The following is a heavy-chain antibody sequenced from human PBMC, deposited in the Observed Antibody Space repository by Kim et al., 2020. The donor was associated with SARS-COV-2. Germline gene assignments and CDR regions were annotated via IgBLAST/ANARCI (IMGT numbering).Heavy chain of an antibody. Sequence: GGSLRLSCAASGFTLRSYTMGWVRQAPGKGLEWVSAISGGGDSTHYADSAKGRFTISRDDSKSTLYLQMDSLTVEDTAVYYCAKGVNSGTYFLDCRGQGTLVTVSA. CDR2: ISGGGDST. V-gene: IGHV3-23*01. J-gene: IGHJ4*02. D-gene: IGHD3-10*01. CDR1: GFTLRSYT. CDR3: AKGVNSGTYFLDC.